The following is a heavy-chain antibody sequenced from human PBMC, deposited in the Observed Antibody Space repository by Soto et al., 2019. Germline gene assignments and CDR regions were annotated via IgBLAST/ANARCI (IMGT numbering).Heavy chain of an antibody. V-gene: IGHV4-39*01. J-gene: IGHJ3*02. CDR3: ARPNPTYYYDSSGYEGGAFDI. Sequence: QLQLQESGPGLVKPSETLSLTCTVSGGSISSSSYYWGWIRQPPGKGLEWIGSIYYSGSTYYNPSLKSRVTISVDTSKNQCSLKLSSVTAADTAVYYCARPNPTYYYDSSGYEGGAFDIWGQGTMVTVSS. CDR2: IYYSGST. CDR1: GGSISSSSYY. D-gene: IGHD3-22*01.